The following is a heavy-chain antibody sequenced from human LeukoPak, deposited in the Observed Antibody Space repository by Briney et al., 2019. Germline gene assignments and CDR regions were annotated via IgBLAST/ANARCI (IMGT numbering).Heavy chain of an antibody. J-gene: IGHJ4*02. V-gene: IGHV5-51*01. Sequence: GESLKISSKASGYSFTTYWIAWVRQMPGKGLEWMGIIYPGDSDTRYSPSFQGQVTFSADKSINTAYLQWSSLKASDPAMYYCSRGFARGGDYWGQGTLVTVSS. CDR2: IYPGDSDT. D-gene: IGHD3-10*01. CDR3: SRGFARGGDY. CDR1: GYSFTTYW.